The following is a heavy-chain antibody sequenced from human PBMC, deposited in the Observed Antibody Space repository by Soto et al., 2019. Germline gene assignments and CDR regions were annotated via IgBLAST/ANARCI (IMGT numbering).Heavy chain of an antibody. V-gene: IGHV4-4*07. CDR2: IYTSGST. J-gene: IGHJ5*02. D-gene: IGHD2-2*02. CDR1: GGSISSYY. Sequence: PSETLSLTCTVSGGSISSYYWSWIRQPAGKGLEWIGRIYTSGSTNYNPSLKSRVTMSVDTSKNQFSLKLSSVTAADTAVYYCARFGGYCSSTSCYSDWFDPWGQGTLVTVSS. CDR3: ARFGGYCSSTSCYSDWFDP.